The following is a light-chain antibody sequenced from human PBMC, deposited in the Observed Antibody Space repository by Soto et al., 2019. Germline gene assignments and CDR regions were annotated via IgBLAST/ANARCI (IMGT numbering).Light chain of an antibody. CDR2: DTS. CDR3: QQYGSSGT. J-gene: IGKJ1*01. CDR1: QSVSSSY. V-gene: IGKV3-20*01. Sequence: EIMLTQSPGTLSLNPGERATLSCRASQSVSSSYLAWYQQKPGQAPRLLIYDTSIRATGIPARFSGSGSGTEFTLTISRLEPEDFAVYYCQQYGSSGTFGQGTNVDI.